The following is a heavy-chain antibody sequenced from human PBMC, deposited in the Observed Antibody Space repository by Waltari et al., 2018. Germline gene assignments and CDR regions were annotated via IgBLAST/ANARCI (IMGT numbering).Heavy chain of an antibody. CDR3: ARVNPENWGTEYAFDI. D-gene: IGHD7-27*01. CDR2: INPNSGGT. J-gene: IGHJ3*02. V-gene: IGHV1-2*02. CDR1: GYTFTGYY. Sequence: QVQLVQSGAEVKKPGASVKVSCKASGYTFTGYYMHWVRQAPGQGLEWMGRINPNSGGTNYAQKFQGRVTMTRDTSISTAYMELSRLRSDDTAVYYCARVNPENWGTEYAFDIWGQGTMVTVSS.